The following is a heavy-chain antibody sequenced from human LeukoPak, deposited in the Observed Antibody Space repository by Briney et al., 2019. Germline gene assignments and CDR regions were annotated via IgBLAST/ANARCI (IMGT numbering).Heavy chain of an antibody. Sequence: PGGSLRLSCAASGITFSSYVVTWVRQAPGKGLEWVSAISALGSDTYYADSVRGRFTVSRDNSKNTVYLQMNSLRAEDTAVYYRANLQLEGHIVGAISVAKSFYWGQGTLVTVSS. CDR2: ISALGSDT. CDR3: ANLQLEGHIVGAISVAKSFY. CDR1: GITFSSYV. J-gene: IGHJ4*02. D-gene: IGHD1-26*01. V-gene: IGHV3-23*01.